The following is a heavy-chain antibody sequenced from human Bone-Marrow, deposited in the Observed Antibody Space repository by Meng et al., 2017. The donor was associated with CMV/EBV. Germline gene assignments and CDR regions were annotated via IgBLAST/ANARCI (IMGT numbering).Heavy chain of an antibody. CDR2: IYSDGNT. J-gene: IGHJ6*02. CDR1: GFTVSSKY. CDR3: ARDRWSGYYRGYYYYGMDV. V-gene: IGHV3-53*01. Sequence: GGSLRLSCAASGFTVSSKYMSWVRQAPGKGLEWVSLIYSDGNTYYADSVKGRFTISRDNSKNTLYLQMNSLRAEDTAVYYCARDRWSGYYRGYYYYGMDVWGPGNTVTVAS. D-gene: IGHD3-3*01.